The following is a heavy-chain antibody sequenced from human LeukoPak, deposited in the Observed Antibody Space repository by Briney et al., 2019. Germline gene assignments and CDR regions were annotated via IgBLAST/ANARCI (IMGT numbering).Heavy chain of an antibody. D-gene: IGHD3-22*01. CDR3: AKDHYDSSGYYASPFDY. CDR1: GFTVSSNY. Sequence: GGSLRLSCAASGFTVSSNYMSWVRQAPGKGLEWVSVIYSGGSTYYADSVKGRFTISRDNSKNTLYLQMNSLRAEDTAVYYCAKDHYDSSGYYASPFDYWGQGTLVTVSS. CDR2: IYSGGST. J-gene: IGHJ4*02. V-gene: IGHV3-53*01.